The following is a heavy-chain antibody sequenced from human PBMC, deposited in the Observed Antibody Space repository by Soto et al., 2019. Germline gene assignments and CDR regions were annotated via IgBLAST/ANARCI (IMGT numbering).Heavy chain of an antibody. D-gene: IGHD4-17*01. V-gene: IGHV3-9*01. Sequence: GGSLRLSCAASGFTFDDYAMHWVRQAPGKGLEWVSGISWNSGSIGYADSVKGRFTISRDNAKNSLYLQMNSLRAEDTALYYCAKDNDYGDYEGAFDIWGQGTMVTVSS. CDR3: AKDNDYGDYEGAFDI. J-gene: IGHJ3*02. CDR2: ISWNSGSI. CDR1: GFTFDDYA.